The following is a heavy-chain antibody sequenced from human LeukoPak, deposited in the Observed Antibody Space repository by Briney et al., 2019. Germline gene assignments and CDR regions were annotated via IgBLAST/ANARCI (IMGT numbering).Heavy chain of an antibody. CDR1: GGSFSNYY. Sequence: SETLSLTCAVYGGSFSNYYWSWIRQSPGKGLEWIGEINDSGAINYNPSLMSRVTISVDKSKNQFSMKLSSVTAADTAVYYCARRWNYGRNYYIDVWGKGATVSVSS. CDR2: INDSGAI. D-gene: IGHD1-7*01. J-gene: IGHJ6*03. V-gene: IGHV4-34*01. CDR3: ARRWNYGRNYYIDV.